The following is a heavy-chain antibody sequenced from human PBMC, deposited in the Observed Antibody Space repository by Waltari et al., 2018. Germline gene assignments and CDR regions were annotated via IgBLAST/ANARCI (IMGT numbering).Heavy chain of an antibody. Sequence: QVQLQESGPGLVKPSQTLSLTCTVSGGSISSGSYYWSWIRQPAGKGLEWIGYIYTTVSTHYNPSLNSRVTISVDTSKNQFSLKLSSVTAADTAVYYCARPYDNYAYLYFDLWGRGTLVTVSS. D-gene: IGHD3-9*01. CDR2: IYTTVST. CDR3: ARPYDNYAYLYFDL. V-gene: IGHV4-61*09. J-gene: IGHJ2*01. CDR1: GGSISSGSYY.